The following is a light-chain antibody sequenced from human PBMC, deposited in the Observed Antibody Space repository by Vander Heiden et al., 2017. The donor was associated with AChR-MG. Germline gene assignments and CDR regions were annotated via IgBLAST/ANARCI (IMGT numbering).Light chain of an antibody. V-gene: IGLV2-14*01. CDR3: SSYTHMATVV. CDR2: EIS. Sequence: QSALTQPPSVSGAPGQYITIACTGASPDVGAYNYVSWYQQHPGKAPNLMIYEISNRPSGVSNRFAGSKSGNTASLTISGLQAEDEADYYCSSYTHMATVVFGGGTRLTVL. CDR1: SPDVGAYNY. J-gene: IGLJ2*01.